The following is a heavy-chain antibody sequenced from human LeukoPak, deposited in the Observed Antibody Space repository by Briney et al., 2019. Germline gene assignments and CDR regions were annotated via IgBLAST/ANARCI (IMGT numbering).Heavy chain of an antibody. CDR1: GFTFSDHY. D-gene: IGHD4-23*01. Sequence: GGSLRLSCEVSGFTFSDHYMSWIRQVPGKRLEWVSYISSGSTYTNYADSVEGRFTISRDNAKNSLYLQMNSLRAEDTAVYYCARGDYGGDYFDYWGQGTLVTVSS. CDR3: ARGDYGGDYFDY. CDR2: ISSGSTYT. J-gene: IGHJ4*02. V-gene: IGHV3-11*05.